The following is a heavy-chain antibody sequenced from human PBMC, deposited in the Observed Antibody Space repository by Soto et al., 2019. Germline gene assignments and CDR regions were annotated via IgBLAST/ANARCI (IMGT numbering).Heavy chain of an antibody. CDR3: ARDLIVFDTTGFHF. V-gene: IGHV4-30-4*01. CDR1: GDPIGSGDFY. D-gene: IGHD3-9*01. Sequence: QVLLQESGPGLEKASQTLSLDCTVSGDPIGSGDFYWTWIRQTPERGLEWIGNIHHSGTTSYNPSLGSRLSISMDTSRNVFSLSLTSVTVADTAVYFCARDLIVFDTTGFHFWGRGTLV. CDR2: IHHSGTT. J-gene: IGHJ4*01.